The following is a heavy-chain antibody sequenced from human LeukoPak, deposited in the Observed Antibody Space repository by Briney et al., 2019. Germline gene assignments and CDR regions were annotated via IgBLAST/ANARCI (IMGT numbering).Heavy chain of an antibody. D-gene: IGHD3-22*01. J-gene: IGHJ3*02. Sequence: GGSLRLSCAASGFTFSSFSMNWVRQAPGKGLEWVAVISYDGSNKYYADSVKGRFTISRDNSKNTLYLQMNSLRAEDTAVYYCAKAYYDSSGYYPDAFDIWGQGTMVTVSS. CDR1: GFTFSSFS. CDR2: ISYDGSNK. CDR3: AKAYYDSSGYYPDAFDI. V-gene: IGHV3-30*18.